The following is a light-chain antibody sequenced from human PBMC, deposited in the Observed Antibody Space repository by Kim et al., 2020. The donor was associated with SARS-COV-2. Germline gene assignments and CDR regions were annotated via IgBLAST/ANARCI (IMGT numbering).Light chain of an antibody. J-gene: IGLJ3*02. CDR2: DNN. Sequence: KVTHSGSGSSSSIGNKNVSWYQPLPGTTPKLLIYDNNRRPSGIPDRFSGSKSGTSATLGITGLQTGDEADYYCGTWDSSLSALNWVFGGGTQLTVL. CDR1: SSSIGNKN. CDR3: GTWDSSLSALNWV. V-gene: IGLV1-51*01.